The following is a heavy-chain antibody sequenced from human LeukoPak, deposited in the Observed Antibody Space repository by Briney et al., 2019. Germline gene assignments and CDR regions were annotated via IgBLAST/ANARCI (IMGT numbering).Heavy chain of an antibody. V-gene: IGHV3-74*01. CDR2: INSDGSST. J-gene: IGHJ5*02. CDR3: ARDKDNLGILRFHWFDP. CDR1: GFTFSSYW. D-gene: IGHD7-27*01. Sequence: PGGSLRLSCAASGFTFSSYWMHWVRQAPGKGLVWVSRINSDGSSTSYADSVKGRFTISRDNAKNTLYLQMNSLRAEDTAVYYCARDKDNLGILRFHWFDPGPGNPGHRLL.